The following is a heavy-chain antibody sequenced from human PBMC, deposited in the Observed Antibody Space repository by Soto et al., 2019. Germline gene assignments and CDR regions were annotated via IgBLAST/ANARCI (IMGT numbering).Heavy chain of an antibody. J-gene: IGHJ4*02. Sequence: QVQLVQSGAEVKKPGSSVKVSCKASGGTFSSYAISWVRQAPGQGLEWMGGIIPIFGTANYAQKFQGRVTIAADEYKSTAYMELSSLRSEDTAVYYCARDSLLWFGHSTYYFDYWGQGTLVTVSS. CDR3: ARDSLLWFGHSTYYFDY. D-gene: IGHD3-10*01. CDR1: GGTFSSYA. V-gene: IGHV1-69*01. CDR2: IIPIFGTA.